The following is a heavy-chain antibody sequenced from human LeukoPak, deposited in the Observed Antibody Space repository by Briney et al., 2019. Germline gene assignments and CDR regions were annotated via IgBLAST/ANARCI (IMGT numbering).Heavy chain of an antibody. CDR2: IYHSGST. J-gene: IGHJ4*02. V-gene: IGHV4-38-2*01. Sequence: PSETLSLTCAVSGYSISSGYYWGWIRQPPGKGLEWIGSIYHSGSTYYNPSLKSRVTISVDTSKNQFSLKLSSVTAADTAVYYCARAPYDSSGYHFDYWGQGTLVTVSS. D-gene: IGHD3-22*01. CDR3: ARAPYDSSGYHFDY. CDR1: GYSISSGYY.